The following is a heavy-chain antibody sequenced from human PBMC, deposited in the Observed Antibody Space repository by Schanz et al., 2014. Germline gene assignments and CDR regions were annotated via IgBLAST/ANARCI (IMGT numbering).Heavy chain of an antibody. J-gene: IGHJ4*02. CDR2: INPNSGET. V-gene: IGHV1-2*02. D-gene: IGHD3-3*01. CDR1: GYTFSDYG. Sequence: QVQLVQSGAEVKKPGASVKVSCKTSGYTFSDYGITWVRQAPGQGLEWMGWINPNSGETNYEQKFKGRVTLTSDTSISTAFMELSGLTSDDTAVYYCARGFDFWDRWGQGTLVIVSS. CDR3: ARGFDFWDR.